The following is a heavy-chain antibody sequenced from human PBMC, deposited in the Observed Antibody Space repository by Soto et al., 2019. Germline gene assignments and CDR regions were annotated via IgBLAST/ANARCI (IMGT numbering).Heavy chain of an antibody. Sequence: QVQLVQSGAEVKKPGSSVKVSCKASGGTFSSYAISWVRQAPGQGLEWMGGIIPIFGTANYAQKFQGRVTITADESTSTAYVELSSLRSEETAVYYCATTPCGGDCHEVVYWGQGTLVTVSS. CDR3: ATTPCGGDCHEVVY. D-gene: IGHD2-21*02. V-gene: IGHV1-69*12. CDR1: GGTFSSYA. J-gene: IGHJ4*02. CDR2: IIPIFGTA.